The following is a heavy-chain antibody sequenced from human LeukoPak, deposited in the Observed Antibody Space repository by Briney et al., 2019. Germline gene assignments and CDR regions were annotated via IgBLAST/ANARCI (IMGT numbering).Heavy chain of an antibody. D-gene: IGHD2-2*01. V-gene: IGHV4-34*01. J-gene: IGHJ4*02. Sequence: PSETLSLTCAVYGGSFSGYYWSWIRQPPGKGLEWIGEINHSGSTNYNPSLKSRVTISVDTSKNQFSPKLSSVTAADTAVYYCARGSQGYCSSTSCSFDYWGQGTLVTVSS. CDR1: GGSFSGYY. CDR3: ARGSQGYCSSTSCSFDY. CDR2: INHSGST.